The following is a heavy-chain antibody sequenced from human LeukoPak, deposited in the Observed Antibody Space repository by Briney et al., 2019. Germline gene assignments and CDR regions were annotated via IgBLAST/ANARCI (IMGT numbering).Heavy chain of an antibody. CDR3: ARRAVATTNDY. CDR1: ELKFTNAW. CDR2: IKSKTDGGTT. V-gene: IGHV3-15*01. J-gene: IGHJ4*02. Sequence: GGALRLSCAASELKFTNAWMSWVRQAPGKGLEWVGRIKSKTDGGTTDYAAPVKGRFTISRDDSKNTLYLRMNSLRAEDTAVYYCARRAVATTNDYWGQGTLVTVSS. D-gene: IGHD5-12*01.